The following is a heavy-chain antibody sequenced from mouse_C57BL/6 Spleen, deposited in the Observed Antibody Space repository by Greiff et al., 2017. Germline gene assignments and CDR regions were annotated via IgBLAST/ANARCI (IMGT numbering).Heavy chain of an antibody. Sequence: QVQLQQSGAELVRPGASVTLSCKASGYTFTDYEMHWVKQTPVHGLEWIGAIDPETGGTAYNQKFKGKAILTADKSSSTAYMELRSLTSEDSAVYYCTRELRLQDYWGQGTTLTVSS. CDR2: IDPETGGT. D-gene: IGHD3-2*02. J-gene: IGHJ2*01. CDR1: GYTFTDYE. V-gene: IGHV1-15*01. CDR3: TRELRLQDY.